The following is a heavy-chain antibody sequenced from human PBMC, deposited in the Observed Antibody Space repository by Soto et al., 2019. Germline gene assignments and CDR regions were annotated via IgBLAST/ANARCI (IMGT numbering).Heavy chain of an antibody. CDR3: AIRWGRSFDY. J-gene: IGHJ4*02. V-gene: IGHV4-59*08. CDR1: GGSISSYY. Sequence: QVQLQESGPGLVKPSETLSLTCTVSGGSISSYYWSWIRQPPGKGLEWIGYIYYSGSTNYNPSLKSRVTISVDTSKNQFSLKLRSVTAADTAVYYCAIRWGRSFDYWGQGTLVTVSS. D-gene: IGHD2-15*01. CDR2: IYYSGST.